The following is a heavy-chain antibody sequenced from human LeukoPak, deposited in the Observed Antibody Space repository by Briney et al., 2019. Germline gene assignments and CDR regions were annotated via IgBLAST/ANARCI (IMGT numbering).Heavy chain of an antibody. CDR2: IKQDGSEK. CDR1: GFTFSSYW. V-gene: IGHV3-7*01. D-gene: IGHD4-11*01. CDR3: AREGMTTVSYYYYMDV. J-gene: IGHJ6*03. Sequence: GGSLRLSCAASGFTFSSYWMSWVRQAPGKGLEWVANIKQDGSEKYYVDSVKGRFTISRDNAKNSLYLQMNSLRAEDTAVYYCAREGMTTVSYYYYMDVWGKGTTVTVSS.